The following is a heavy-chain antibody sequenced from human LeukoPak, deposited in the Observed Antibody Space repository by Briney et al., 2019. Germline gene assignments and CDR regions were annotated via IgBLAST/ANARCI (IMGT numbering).Heavy chain of an antibody. Sequence: PSETLSLTCTVSGDSISSGSWWSWVRPAPGKGLEWIGEIYHSGTTNYNPSLKSRVTMSVVKSKKQFSLNLSSVTAADTAVYYCARLLFLRAAGGVIQYYYGLDVWGQGTTVTVSS. CDR1: GDSISSGSW. J-gene: IGHJ6*02. CDR2: IYHSGTT. CDR3: ARLLFLRAAGGVIQYYYGLDV. D-gene: IGHD3-22*01. V-gene: IGHV4-4*02.